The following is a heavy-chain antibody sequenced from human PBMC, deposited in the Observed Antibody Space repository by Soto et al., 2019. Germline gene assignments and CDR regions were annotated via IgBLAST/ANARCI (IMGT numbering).Heavy chain of an antibody. V-gene: IGHV3-21*01. D-gene: IGHD3-9*01. CDR2: ISSSSSYI. Sequence: VGSLRLSCAASGFTFSSYSMNWVRQAPGKGLEWVSSISSSSSYIYYADSVKGRFTISRDNAKNSLYLQMNSLRAEDTAVYYCARDQWRDDYDILTGYPYYGMDVWGQGTTVTVSS. J-gene: IGHJ6*02. CDR3: ARDQWRDDYDILTGYPYYGMDV. CDR1: GFTFSSYS.